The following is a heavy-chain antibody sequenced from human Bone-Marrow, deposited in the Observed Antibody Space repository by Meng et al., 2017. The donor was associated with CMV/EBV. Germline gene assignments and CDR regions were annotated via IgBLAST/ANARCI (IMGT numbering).Heavy chain of an antibody. Sequence: SETLSLTCAVYGGSFSGYYCSWIRQPAGKGLEWIGKINHSGSTNYNPSLKSRVTISVDTSKNQFSLKLRAVTAADTAVYYCARVSPTRGGDYWGQGTLVTVSS. V-gene: IGHV4-34*01. CDR1: GGSFSGYY. CDR3: ARVSPTRGGDY. D-gene: IGHD3-10*01. CDR2: INHSGST. J-gene: IGHJ4*02.